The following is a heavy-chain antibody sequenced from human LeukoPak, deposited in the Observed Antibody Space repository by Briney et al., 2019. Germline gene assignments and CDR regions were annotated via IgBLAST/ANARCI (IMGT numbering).Heavy chain of an antibody. CDR2: IYYSGST. V-gene: IGHV4-31*03. J-gene: IGHJ4*02. D-gene: IGHD5-18*01. CDR1: GGSISSGGYY. Sequence: PSETLSLTCTVSGGSISSGGYYWSWIRQHPGQGLEWIGYIYYSGSTYYNPSLKSRVTISVDTSKNQFSLKLSSVTAADTAVYYCARSDTAMVLFDYWGQGTLVTVSS. CDR3: ARSDTAMVLFDY.